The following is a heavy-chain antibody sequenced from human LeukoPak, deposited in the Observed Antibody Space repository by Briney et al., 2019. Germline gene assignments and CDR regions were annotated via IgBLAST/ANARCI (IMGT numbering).Heavy chain of an antibody. V-gene: IGHV4-59*08. D-gene: IGHD5-18*01. CDR2: FSYSGST. Sequence: ASETLSLIRTVSGGSISNYYWSWIRQPPGKGLEWIGYFSYSGSTNSNPSLKSRVTISVDTSKNQFSLRLNSVTAADTAVYYCARHPYTAMAHFDYWGQGTLVIVSS. CDR1: GGSISNYY. J-gene: IGHJ4*02. CDR3: ARHPYTAMAHFDY.